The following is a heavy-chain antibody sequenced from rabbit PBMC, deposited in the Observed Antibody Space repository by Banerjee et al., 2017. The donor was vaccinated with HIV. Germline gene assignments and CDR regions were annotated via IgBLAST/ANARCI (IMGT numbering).Heavy chain of an antibody. CDR1: GLDLSSSYY. J-gene: IGHJ4*01. Sequence: QSLEESGGGLVKPEGSLTLTCKASGLDLSSSYYMCWVRQAPGKRPEWIACIYNGDGNTYYASWAKGRFTISKTSSTTVDLKMTSLTVADTATYFCGRDQGYIKSDSLWGPRHPGHRL. D-gene: IGHD2-1*01. CDR3: GRDQGYIKSDSL. V-gene: IGHV1S40*01. CDR2: IYNGDGNT.